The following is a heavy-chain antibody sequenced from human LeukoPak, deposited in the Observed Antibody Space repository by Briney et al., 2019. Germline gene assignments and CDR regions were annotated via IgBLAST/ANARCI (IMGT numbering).Heavy chain of an antibody. Sequence: PGGSLRLSCAASGFTFSCYEMNWVRQAPGKGLEWVSYISSSGSTIYYADSVKGRFTISRDNAKNSLYLQMNSLRAEDTAVYYCARVGYYYDSSGHYYGTSPHFDYWGQGTLVTVSS. CDR2: ISSSGSTI. CDR1: GFTFSCYE. CDR3: ARVGYYYDSSGHYYGTSPHFDY. V-gene: IGHV3-48*03. J-gene: IGHJ4*02. D-gene: IGHD3-22*01.